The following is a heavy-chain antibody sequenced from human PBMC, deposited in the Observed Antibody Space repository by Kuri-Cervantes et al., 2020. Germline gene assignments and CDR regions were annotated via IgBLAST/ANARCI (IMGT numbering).Heavy chain of an antibody. CDR3: ARADYGYSSGCIDY. CDR1: GFTFSGFA. CDR2: IRSKANSYAT. D-gene: IGHD6-19*01. J-gene: IGHJ4*02. Sequence: GGSLRLSCAASGFTFSGFAMHWVRQASGKGLVWVVRIRSKANSYATAYAASVKGRFTISRDDSKNTAYLQMNSLKTEDTAVYYCARADYGYSSGCIDYWGQGTLVTVSS. V-gene: IGHV3-73*01.